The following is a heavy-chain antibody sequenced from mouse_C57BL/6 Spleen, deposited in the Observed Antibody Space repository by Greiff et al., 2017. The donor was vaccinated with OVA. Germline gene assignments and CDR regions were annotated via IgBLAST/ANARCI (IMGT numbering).Heavy chain of an antibody. CDR2: ISSGGDYI. CDR1: GFTFSSYA. CDR3: TKLGFAY. D-gene: IGHD3-1*01. V-gene: IGHV5-9-1*02. J-gene: IGHJ3*01. Sequence: EVKLMESGEGLVKPGGSLKLSCAASGFTFSSYAMSWVRQTPEKRLEWVAYISSGGDYIYYADTVTGRFTISSDNARNTLYLQMSSLKSEDTAMYYCTKLGFAYWGQGTLVTVSA.